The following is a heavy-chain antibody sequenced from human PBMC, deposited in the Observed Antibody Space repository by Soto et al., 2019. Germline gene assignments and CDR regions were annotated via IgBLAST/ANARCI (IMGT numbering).Heavy chain of an antibody. J-gene: IGHJ4*02. CDR1: GYTFTSYY. Sequence: SVKVSCKASGYTFTSYYMHWVRQAPGQGLEWMGIINPSGGSTSYAQKFQGRVTMTRDTSTSTVYMELSSLRSEDTAVYYCASVLGNGVWALRYWGQGTLVTVSS. CDR2: INPSGGST. D-gene: IGHD2-8*01. CDR3: ASVLGNGVWALRY. V-gene: IGHV1-46*01.